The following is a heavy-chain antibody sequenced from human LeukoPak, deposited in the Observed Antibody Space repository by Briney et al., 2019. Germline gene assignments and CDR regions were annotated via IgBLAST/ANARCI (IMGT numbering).Heavy chain of an antibody. D-gene: IGHD2-8*01. Sequence: PSETLSLTCAVYGGSFSGYYWSWIRQPPGKGLEWIGEINHSGSTNYNPSLKSRVTISVDRSKNQFSLKLSSVTAADTAVYYCARAYGYFDLWGRGTLVTVSS. CDR1: GGSFSGYY. CDR2: INHSGST. V-gene: IGHV4-34*01. J-gene: IGHJ2*01. CDR3: ARAYGYFDL.